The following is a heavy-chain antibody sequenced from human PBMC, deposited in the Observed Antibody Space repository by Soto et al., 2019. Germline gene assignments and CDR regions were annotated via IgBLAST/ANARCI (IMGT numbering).Heavy chain of an antibody. V-gene: IGHV3-23*01. CDR3: AKGGEGYCSGTSCLYHMDA. CDR1: GFTFSSYA. J-gene: IGHJ6*03. Sequence: GGSLRLSCAASGFTFSSYAMSWVRRAPGKGLEWVSTISDSGSTYYADSVKGRFTISRDISKNTRDVQMSSLRAEDTAVYYCAKGGEGYCSGTSCLYHMDAWGKGTTVTVSS. D-gene: IGHD2-15*01. CDR2: ISDSGST.